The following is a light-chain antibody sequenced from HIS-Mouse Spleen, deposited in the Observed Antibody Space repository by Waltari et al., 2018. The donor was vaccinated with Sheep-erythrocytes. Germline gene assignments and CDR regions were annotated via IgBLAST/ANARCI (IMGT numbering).Light chain of an antibody. CDR3: CSYAGSSTWV. CDR1: SSYGGRYNL. V-gene: IGLV2-23*01. Sequence: QSALTQPASVSGSPGQSITISCTGTSSYGGRYNLFSWYQQHPGKAPKLMIYEGSKRPSGVSNRFSGSKSGNTASLTISGLQAEDEADYYCCSYAGSSTWVFGGGTKLTVL. CDR2: EGS. J-gene: IGLJ3*02.